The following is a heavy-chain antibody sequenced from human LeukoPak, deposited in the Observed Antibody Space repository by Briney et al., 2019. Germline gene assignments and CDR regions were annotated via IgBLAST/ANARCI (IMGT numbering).Heavy chain of an antibody. V-gene: IGHV1-2*02. J-gene: IGHJ4*02. CDR3: ARGARFGPAGDY. Sequence: GRSLRLSCAASGFTFSSYAMHWVRQAPGQGLEWMGWINPNSGGTNYAQKFQGRVTMTRDTSISTAYMELSRLRSDDTAVYYCARGARFGPAGDYWGQGTLVTVSS. CDR1: GFTFSSYA. D-gene: IGHD3-3*01. CDR2: INPNSGGT.